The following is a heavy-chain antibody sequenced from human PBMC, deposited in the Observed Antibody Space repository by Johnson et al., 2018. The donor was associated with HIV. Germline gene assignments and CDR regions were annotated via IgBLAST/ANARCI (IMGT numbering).Heavy chain of an antibody. CDR3: AREGPSERAGFDI. J-gene: IGHJ3*02. CDR1: RFTFNSYD. V-gene: IGHV3-20*04. CDR2: INWNGGAT. Sequence: VQLVESGGGLVQHGGSLRLSCAASRFTFNSYDMNWVRQAPGKGLEWVSGINWNGGATFYADSVKGRFTISSDNAKKSLYLQMNSLRAEDTAVYYCAREGPSERAGFDIWGQGTMVTVSS.